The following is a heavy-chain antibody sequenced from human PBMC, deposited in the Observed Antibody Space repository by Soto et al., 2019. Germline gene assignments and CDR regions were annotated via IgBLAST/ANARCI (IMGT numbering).Heavy chain of an antibody. CDR3: ARDPIGGGAPYYCDY. D-gene: IGHD3-16*01. CDR1: GYTFTDFY. CDR2: INPYTGGT. V-gene: IGHV1-2*02. Sequence: ASVKVSCKASGYTFTDFYMHWVRQAPGQVLEWLGLINPYTGGTNYAQKFQDRVTMTRDTSISTAYLDLSRLTSDDTAVYYCARDPIGGGAPYYCDYWGQGTLVTVSS. J-gene: IGHJ4*02.